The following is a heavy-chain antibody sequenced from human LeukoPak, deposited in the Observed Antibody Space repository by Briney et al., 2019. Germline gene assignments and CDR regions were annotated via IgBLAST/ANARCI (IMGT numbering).Heavy chain of an antibody. CDR1: GGSISSGSYY. CDR3: AIDHCSGDCYDY. V-gene: IGHV4-61*02. Sequence: SETLSLTCTVSGGSISSGSYYCTWIRQPAGKGLEWIGRIYTSGSTNYNPSLKSQVTISLDTSKNQFSLKLSSVTAADTAIYYCAIDHCSGDCYDYWGQGTLVTVSS. J-gene: IGHJ4*02. CDR2: IYTSGST. D-gene: IGHD2-15*01.